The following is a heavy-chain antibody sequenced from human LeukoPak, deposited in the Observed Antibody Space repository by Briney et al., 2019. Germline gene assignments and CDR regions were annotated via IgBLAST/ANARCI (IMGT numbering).Heavy chain of an antibody. CDR1: GGYISSSSDY. J-gene: IGHJ3*02. Sequence: KPSETLSLTCTVSGGYISSSSDYWGWIRQPPGKGLEWIGNIYYSGTTNYNPSLKSRVTISVDTSKNQFSLNLSSVTAADTAAYYCARRRARPTRPDVFNIWGKGTMVTVSS. D-gene: IGHD6-6*01. V-gene: IGHV4-39*01. CDR2: IYYSGTT. CDR3: ARRRARPTRPDVFNI.